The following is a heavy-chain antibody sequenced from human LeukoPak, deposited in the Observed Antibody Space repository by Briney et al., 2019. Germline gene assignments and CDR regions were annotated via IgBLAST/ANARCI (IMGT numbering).Heavy chain of an antibody. J-gene: IGHJ4*02. CDR2: IYPGDSDT. V-gene: IGHV5-51*01. CDR1: GYSFTSYW. Sequence: GESLKISCKGSGYSFTSYWIGWVRQMPGKGLGWMGIIYPGDSDTRYSPSFQGQVTISADKSISTAYLQWSSLKASETAMYYCASSITIFGVAFFYWGQGTLVTVSS. CDR3: ASSITIFGVAFFY. D-gene: IGHD3-3*01.